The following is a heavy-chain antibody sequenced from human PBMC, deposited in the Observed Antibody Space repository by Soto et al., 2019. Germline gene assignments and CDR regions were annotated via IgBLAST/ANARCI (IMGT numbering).Heavy chain of an antibody. D-gene: IGHD3-10*01. J-gene: IGHJ4*02. CDR1: GFPFINYA. CDR3: AKEGVRDSSISLYFFDQ. CDR2: ISGSGGRT. V-gene: IGHV3-23*01. Sequence: EVQLLDSVGGSVQPGGSLRLSCAASGFPFINYAMHWVRQAPGKGLEWVSAISGSGGRTYYGDSVKGRFTISRDNSKDTLYLHMNRLTAEDTAVYFCAKEGVRDSSISLYFFDQWGQGTLVTVSS.